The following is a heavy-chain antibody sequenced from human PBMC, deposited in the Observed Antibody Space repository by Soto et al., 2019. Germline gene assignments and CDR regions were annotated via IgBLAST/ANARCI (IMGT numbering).Heavy chain of an antibody. Sequence: GGSLRLSCAASGFTFSGSAMHWVRQASGKGLEWVGRIRSKANSYATAYAASVKGRFTISRDDSKNTAYLQMNSLKTEDTAVYYCTSYIAATIPNFDYWGQGTLVTVSS. CDR3: TSYIAATIPNFDY. CDR2: IRSKANSYAT. CDR1: GFTFSGSA. V-gene: IGHV3-73*01. D-gene: IGHD6-25*01. J-gene: IGHJ4*02.